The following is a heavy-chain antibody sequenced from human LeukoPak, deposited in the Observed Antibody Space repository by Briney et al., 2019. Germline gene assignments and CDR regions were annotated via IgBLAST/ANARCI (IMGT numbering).Heavy chain of an antibody. CDR3: AKGQSGATLWFGTGFDP. CDR1: GFKFSSYA. Sequence: GGSLRLSCAASGFKFSSYAMIWVRQAPGKGLEWVSGISASGGGTYDADSVTGRFTVSRDNSKNTLFLQMNSLSAEDTAVYYSAKGQSGATLWFGTGFDPWGQGTLVTVSS. D-gene: IGHD3-10*01. V-gene: IGHV3-23*01. CDR2: ISASGGGT. J-gene: IGHJ5*02.